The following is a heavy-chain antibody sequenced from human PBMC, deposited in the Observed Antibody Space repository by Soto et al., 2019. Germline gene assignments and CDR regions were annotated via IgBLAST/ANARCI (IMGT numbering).Heavy chain of an antibody. CDR1: GFTVSNNY. CDR3: ARDGTYNWV. D-gene: IGHD1-1*01. J-gene: IGHJ4*02. CDR2: IYSGGAT. V-gene: IGHV3-66*01. Sequence: EVQLVESGGGLVQPGWSLRLSCAASGFTVSNNYMRWVRQAPGKGLEWVSLIYSGGATYYADSVKGRFTISRDNSKNTLDLQMNSLRAEDTAVYYCARDGTYNWVGGQGIWVNVSS.